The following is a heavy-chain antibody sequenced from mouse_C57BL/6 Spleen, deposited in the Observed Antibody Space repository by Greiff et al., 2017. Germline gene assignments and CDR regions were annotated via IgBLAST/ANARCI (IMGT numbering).Heavy chain of an antibody. Sequence: QVQLKQPGAELVKPGASVKLSCKASGYTFTSYWMHWVKQRPGQGLEWIGMIHPNSGSTNYNEKFKSKATLTVDKSSSTAYMQLSSLTSEDSAVYYCAREGGYGSSSFAYWGQGTLVTVSA. J-gene: IGHJ3*01. CDR2: IHPNSGST. V-gene: IGHV1-64*01. CDR3: AREGGYGSSSFAY. CDR1: GYTFTSYW. D-gene: IGHD1-1*01.